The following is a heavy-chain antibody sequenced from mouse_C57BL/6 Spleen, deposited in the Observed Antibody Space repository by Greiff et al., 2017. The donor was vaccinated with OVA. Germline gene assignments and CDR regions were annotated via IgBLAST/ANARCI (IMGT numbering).Heavy chain of an antibody. CDR2: IYPGSGNT. Sequence: LQESGASVKISCKASGYSFTSYYIHWVKQRPGQGLEWIGWIYPGSGNTKYNEKFKGKATLTADTSSSTAYMQLSSLTSEDSAVYYCARSPFIHYAMDYWGQGTSVTVSS. CDR3: ARSPFIHYAMDY. J-gene: IGHJ4*01. D-gene: IGHD1-1*01. V-gene: IGHV1-66*01. CDR1: GYSFTSYY.